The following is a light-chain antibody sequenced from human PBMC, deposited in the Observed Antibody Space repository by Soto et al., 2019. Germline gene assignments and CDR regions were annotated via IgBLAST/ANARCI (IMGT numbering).Light chain of an antibody. CDR1: QSVSSSY. CDR2: AAS. V-gene: IGKV3D-20*02. J-gene: IGKJ5*01. CDR3: QQRSSYPIT. Sequence: EAVFSQSPGTLSLYPGERATLSCRASQSVSSSYLAWYQQKPGQAPRLLIYAASTRATGIPARFIGNGSGTEFTLTISSLQPEDFATYYCQQRSSYPITVGQGTRLEIK.